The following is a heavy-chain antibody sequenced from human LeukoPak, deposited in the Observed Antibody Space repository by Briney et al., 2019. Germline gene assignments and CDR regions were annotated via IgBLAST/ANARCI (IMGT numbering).Heavy chain of an antibody. Sequence: SETRSLTCTVSGGSIRSNFWTWIRQPPGKGLDWIGYMYYIRSPNYNPSLKSRVTISVDTSTNQFSLKLSSVTAADTAVYYCAREHGSYDYVWGSYRYYNCFDPWGQGTLVTVSS. CDR1: GGSIRSNF. D-gene: IGHD3-16*02. CDR2: MYYIRSP. J-gene: IGHJ5*02. CDR3: AREHGSYDYVWGSYRYYNCFDP. V-gene: IGHV4-59*01.